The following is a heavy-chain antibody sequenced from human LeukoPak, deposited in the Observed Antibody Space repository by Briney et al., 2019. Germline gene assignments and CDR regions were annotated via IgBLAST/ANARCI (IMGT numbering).Heavy chain of an antibody. V-gene: IGHV4-31*11. CDR3: ARAPVATPSEFDY. D-gene: IGHD5-12*01. CDR1: GDSISSGGYW. J-gene: IGHJ4*02. CDR2: ISYGGDT. Sequence: PSQTLSLTCAVSGDSISSGGYWWSWIRPHPGKGPEWIGYISYGGDTYYNPSLKSRVAISADTPKNQFSLKLSSTTAADTAVYYCARAPVATPSEFDYWGQGTLVTVSS.